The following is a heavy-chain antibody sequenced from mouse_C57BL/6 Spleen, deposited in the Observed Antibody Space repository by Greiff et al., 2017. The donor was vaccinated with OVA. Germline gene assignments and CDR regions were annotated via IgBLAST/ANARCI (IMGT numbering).Heavy chain of an antibody. V-gene: IGHV1-26*01. J-gene: IGHJ2*01. CDR3: ARANFVY. CDR1: GYTFTDYY. CDR2: INPNNGGT. Sequence: VQLQQSGPELVKPGASVKISCKASGYTFTDYYMNWVKQSHGKSLEWIGDINPNNGGTSYNQKFKGKATLTVDKSSSTAYMELRSLTSEDSAVYYCARANFVYWGQGTTLTVSS.